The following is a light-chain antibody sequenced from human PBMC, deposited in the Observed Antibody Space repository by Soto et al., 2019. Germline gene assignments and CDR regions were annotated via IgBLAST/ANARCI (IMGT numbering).Light chain of an antibody. CDR2: DAT. CDR3: QQHSTGPYT. V-gene: IGKV3-11*01. Sequence: IMLTQSPPTLSLSPGERGTLSGSASQSVSSYLVWYQQKPGPTPRLLMSDATTRATGIPARFSGSGSGTDFTLTISSLEPEDSAVHYCQQHSTGPYTFGQGTKLEIK. J-gene: IGKJ2*01. CDR1: QSVSSY.